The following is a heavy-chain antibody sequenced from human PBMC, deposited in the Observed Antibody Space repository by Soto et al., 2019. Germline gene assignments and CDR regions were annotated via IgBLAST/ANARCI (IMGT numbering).Heavy chain of an antibody. CDR1: GGSFSGYY. Sequence: LSLTCAVYGGSFSGYYWNWIRQPPGKGLEWIGEINHSGSTNYNPSLKSRVTISVDTSKSHFSLNLSSVTAADTAVYYCARGRANSAYGCFDPWGQGTLVTVSS. D-gene: IGHD5-12*01. CDR3: ARGRANSAYGCFDP. CDR2: INHSGST. J-gene: IGHJ5*02. V-gene: IGHV4-34*01.